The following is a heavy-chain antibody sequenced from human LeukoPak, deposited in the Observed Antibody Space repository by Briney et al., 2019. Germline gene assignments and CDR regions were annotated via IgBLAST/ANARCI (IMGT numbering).Heavy chain of an antibody. D-gene: IGHD5-24*01. J-gene: IGHJ4*02. V-gene: IGHV4-34*01. CDR3: ARGFGYNFGY. CDR2: INHSGST. CDR1: GGSFSGYY. Sequence: KPSETLSLTCAVYGGSFSGYYWSWIRQPPGKGLEWIGEINHSGSTNYNPSLKSRVTISVDTSKNQFSLKLSSVTAADTAVYYCARGFGYNFGYWGQGTLVTVSS.